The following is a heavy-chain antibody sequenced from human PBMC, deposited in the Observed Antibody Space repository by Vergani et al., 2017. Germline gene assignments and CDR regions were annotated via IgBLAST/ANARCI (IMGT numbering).Heavy chain of an antibody. J-gene: IGHJ6*02. V-gene: IGHV1-24*01. CDR3: ATYGDYGLGGMDV. CDR1: GGTFSSYT. Sequence: QVQLVQSGAEVKKPGSSVKVSCKASGGTFSSYTISWVRQAPGKGLEWMGGFDPEDGETIYAQKFQGRVTMTEDTSTDTAYMELSSLRSEDTAVYYCATYGDYGLGGMDVWGQGTTVTVSS. CDR2: FDPEDGET. D-gene: IGHD4-17*01.